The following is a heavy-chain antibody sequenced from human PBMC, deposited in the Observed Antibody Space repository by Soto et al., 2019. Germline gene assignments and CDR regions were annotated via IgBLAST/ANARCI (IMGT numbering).Heavy chain of an antibody. V-gene: IGHV3-30-3*01. CDR2: ISYDGNNK. CDR1: GFPFSAEA. Sequence: QVQLVESGGGVVQPGNSLRLSCAGSGFPFSAEAMHWVRQAPGKGLEWVEAISYDGNNKQHADSVKGRLTVSRDNSKNTLYLQINSLRPEDTAVYYCARDYSSGWCLDYWGQGSLVTVSS. CDR3: ARDYSSGWCLDY. D-gene: IGHD6-13*01. J-gene: IGHJ4*02.